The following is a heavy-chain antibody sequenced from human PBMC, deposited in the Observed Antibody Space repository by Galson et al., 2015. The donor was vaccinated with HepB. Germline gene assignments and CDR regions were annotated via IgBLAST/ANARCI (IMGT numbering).Heavy chain of an antibody. CDR3: ASRPGIAVADQDLNFDY. CDR1: GFTFSSYE. V-gene: IGHV3-48*03. D-gene: IGHD6-19*01. CDR2: ISSSGSTI. J-gene: IGHJ4*02. Sequence: SLRLSCAASGFTFSSYEMNWVRQAPGKGLEWVSYISSSGSTIYYADSVKGRFTISRDNAKNSLYLQMNSLRAEDTAVYYCASRPGIAVADQDLNFDYWGQGTLVTVSS.